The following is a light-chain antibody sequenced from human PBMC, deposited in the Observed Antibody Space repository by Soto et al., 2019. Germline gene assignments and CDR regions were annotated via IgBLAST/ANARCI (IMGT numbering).Light chain of an antibody. CDR3: QTWDTGARVV. Sequence: QLVLTQSPSASASLGASVKLTCTLSSGHSSYAIAWHQQQPEKGPRYLMKLSSDGSHSKGDGIPDRLSGSSSGAERYLTISSLQSEYEADYYCQTWDTGARVVFGGGTKLTVL. CDR1: SGHSSYA. J-gene: IGLJ2*01. V-gene: IGLV4-69*01. CDR2: LSSDGSH.